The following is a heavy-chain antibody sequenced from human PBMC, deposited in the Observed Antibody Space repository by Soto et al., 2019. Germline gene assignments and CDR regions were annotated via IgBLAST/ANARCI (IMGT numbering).Heavy chain of an antibody. J-gene: IGHJ4*02. V-gene: IGHV3-73*02. CDR2: IRSKANSYAT. Sequence: EVQLVESGGGLVQPGGSLKLSCAASGFTFSGSAMHWVRQASGKGLEWVGRIRSKANSYATAYVASVKGRFTISRDDSKNPGYLQMNRLKTGDPAVYYCTSQGYSYGFVYWGQGTLVTVSS. CDR3: TSQGYSYGFVY. CDR1: GFTFSGSA. D-gene: IGHD5-18*01.